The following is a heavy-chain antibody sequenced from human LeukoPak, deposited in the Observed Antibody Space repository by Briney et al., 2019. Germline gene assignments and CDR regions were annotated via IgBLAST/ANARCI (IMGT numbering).Heavy chain of an antibody. V-gene: IGHV3-74*01. D-gene: IGHD1-14*01. Sequence: GGSLRLSCAASGFTFSSHWMHWVRQAQGQGLMWVSCINSDGSSTNYADSVKGRFTISRDNAKKTVYLQMNSLRAEDTAVYYCRTGKDALDIWGQGTMVTVSS. CDR3: RTGKDALDI. CDR1: GFTFSSHW. J-gene: IGHJ3*02. CDR2: INSDGSST.